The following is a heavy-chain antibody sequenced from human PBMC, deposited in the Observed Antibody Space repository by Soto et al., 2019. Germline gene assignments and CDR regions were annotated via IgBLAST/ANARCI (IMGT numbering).Heavy chain of an antibody. V-gene: IGHV5-51*01. CDR3: ARQGSDDFWSGYYSYGMDV. D-gene: IGHD3-3*01. CDR1: GYSFTSYW. Sequence: GESLKISCKGSGYSFTSYWIGWVRQMPGKGLEWMGIIYPGDSDTRYSPSFQGQVTISADKSISTAYLQWSSLKASDTAMYYCARQGSDDFWSGYYSYGMDVWGQGTTLTVSS. J-gene: IGHJ6*02. CDR2: IYPGDSDT.